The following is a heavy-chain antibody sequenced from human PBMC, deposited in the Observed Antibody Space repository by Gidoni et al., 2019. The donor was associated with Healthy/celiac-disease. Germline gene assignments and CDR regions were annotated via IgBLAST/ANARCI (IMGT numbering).Heavy chain of an antibody. CDR1: GFTCSDYY. CDR3: ARDLRHPDAFDI. CDR2: ISSSGSTI. J-gene: IGHJ3*02. V-gene: IGHV3-11*01. Sequence: QVQLVESGGRLVKPGGTLRLSCAAPGFTCSDYYMNWTRQAPGKGLEWVSYISSSGSTIYYADSVKGRFTISRDNAKNYLYLQMSSLRAEDRAVYYCARDLRHPDAFDIWGQGTMVTVSA. D-gene: IGHD4-17*01.